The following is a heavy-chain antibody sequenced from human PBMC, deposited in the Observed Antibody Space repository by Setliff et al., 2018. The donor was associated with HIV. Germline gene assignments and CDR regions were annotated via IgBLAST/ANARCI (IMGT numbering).Heavy chain of an antibody. Sequence: PSETLSLTCTVSGGSISNSRYYWSWIRQPPGKGLEWIGYIYYSGSTNSNPSLKSRVTISVDTSKNQFSLKLSSVTAADTAIYYCARQSTVAAAGFDFWGQGTLVTVSS. D-gene: IGHD6-13*01. CDR2: IYYSGST. V-gene: IGHV4-61*01. CDR1: GGSISNSRYY. J-gene: IGHJ4*02. CDR3: ARQSTVAAAGFDF.